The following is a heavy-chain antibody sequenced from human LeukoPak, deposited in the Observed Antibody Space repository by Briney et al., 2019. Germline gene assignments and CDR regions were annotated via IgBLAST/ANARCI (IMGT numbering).Heavy chain of an antibody. Sequence: GGSLRLSCEASGFTSKKYGMHWVRQAPCKGLEWVAFISHDGSDKYYADSVKGRFTISSDNAKNSLYLQMNSLRAEDTAVYYCARVYPLRVPAAMDYWGQGTLVTVSS. CDR2: ISHDGSDK. CDR3: ARVYPLRVPAAMDY. CDR1: GFTSKKYG. D-gene: IGHD2-2*01. V-gene: IGHV3-30*03. J-gene: IGHJ4*02.